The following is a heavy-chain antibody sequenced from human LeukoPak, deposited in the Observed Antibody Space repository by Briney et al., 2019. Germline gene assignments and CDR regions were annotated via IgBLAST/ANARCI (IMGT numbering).Heavy chain of an antibody. CDR2: IRQSGDIT. CDR1: GFTFSSSA. Sequence: GGSLRLSCAASGFTFSSSAMSWVRQAPGKGLEWVSSIRQSGDITYYADSVKGRFTISRDNSKNTLSLQMNSLSREDTAIYYCVRRGGSDGWGASDIWGQGTVVTVSS. V-gene: IGHV3-23*01. CDR3: VRRGGSDGWGASDI. D-gene: IGHD5-24*01. J-gene: IGHJ3*02.